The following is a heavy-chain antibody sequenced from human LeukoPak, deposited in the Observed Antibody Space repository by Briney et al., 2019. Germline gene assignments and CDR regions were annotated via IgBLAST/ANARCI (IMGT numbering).Heavy chain of an antibody. CDR2: IRYDGSNK. D-gene: IGHD2-2*02. V-gene: IGHV3-30*02. CDR1: GGSISSNS. Sequence: PSETLSLTCTVSGGSISSNSYYWGWIRQPPGKGLEWVAFIRYDGSNKYYADSVKGRFTISRDNSKNTLYLQMNSLRAEDTAVYYCAKGYCSSTSCYTPDYWGQGTLVTVSS. CDR3: AKGYCSSTSCYTPDY. J-gene: IGHJ4*02.